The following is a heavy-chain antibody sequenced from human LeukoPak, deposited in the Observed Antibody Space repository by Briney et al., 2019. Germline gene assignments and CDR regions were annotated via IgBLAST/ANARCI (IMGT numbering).Heavy chain of an antibody. CDR3: AKSPIYYYDTRGRDYYSYCYMDV. Sequence: GGSLRLSCAVSGLTFSNYAMNWVRQAPGKGLEWVSGLSGSGGSTYYADSVKGRFTISRDNSKNTLYLQMNSLGAEDTVVYYCAKSPIYYYDTRGRDYYSYCYMDVWGKGTTVTVSS. CDR1: GLTFSNYA. CDR2: LSGSGGST. V-gene: IGHV3-23*01. J-gene: IGHJ6*03. D-gene: IGHD3-22*01.